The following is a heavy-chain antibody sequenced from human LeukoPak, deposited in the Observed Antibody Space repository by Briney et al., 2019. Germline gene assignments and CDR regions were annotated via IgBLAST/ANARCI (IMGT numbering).Heavy chain of an antibody. V-gene: IGHV5-51*06. CDR1: GYTFTNYW. D-gene: IGHD6-13*01. CDR3: AIKHDGSWYSPFDY. J-gene: IGHJ4*02. CDR2: IYPGDSDT. Sequence: GESLKISCQGSGYTFTNYWISWVRQMPGKGLAWMGIIYPGDSDTRYSPSFQGQVTISADKSISTAYLQWNSLKASDSAMYYCAIKHDGSWYSPFDYWGQGTLVTVSS.